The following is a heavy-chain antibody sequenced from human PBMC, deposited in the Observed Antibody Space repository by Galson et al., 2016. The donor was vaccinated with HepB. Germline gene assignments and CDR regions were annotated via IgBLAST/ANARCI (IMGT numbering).Heavy chain of an antibody. J-gene: IGHJ6*02. CDR3: ARDRQGSTLDHSEPAAIIGSALKRDYYGMDI. CDR2: ISTYNGNT. CDR1: GYTFTSYG. V-gene: IGHV1-18*01. D-gene: IGHD2-2*01. Sequence: SVKVSCKASGYTFTSYGISWVRQAPGQGLEWMGWISTYNGNTKYAQKLQGRVIMTKDTSTSTAYMELRSLRSDDTAVYYCARDRQGSTLDHSEPAAIIGSALKRDYYGMDIWGQGTTVTVSS.